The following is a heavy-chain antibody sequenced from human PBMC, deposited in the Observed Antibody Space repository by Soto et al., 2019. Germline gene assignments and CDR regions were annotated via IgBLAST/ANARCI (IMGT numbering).Heavy chain of an antibody. Sequence: SETLSLTCAVNGGSFSGYYWSWIRQPPGKGLEWIGEINHSGSPNYNPSHKSRVTISVDTSRSDFSLKLTSVTAADTAVYYCARGQLGSSSSAFDIWGQGTRVTVSS. D-gene: IGHD6-6*01. CDR2: INHSGSP. V-gene: IGHV4-34*01. J-gene: IGHJ3*02. CDR1: GGSFSGYY. CDR3: ARGQLGSSSSAFDI.